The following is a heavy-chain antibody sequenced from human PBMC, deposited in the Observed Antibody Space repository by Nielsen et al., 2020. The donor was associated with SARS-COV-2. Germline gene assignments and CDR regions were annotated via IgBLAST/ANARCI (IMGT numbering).Heavy chain of an antibody. CDR2: ISYNGDT. J-gene: IGHJ5*02. V-gene: IGHV1-18*01. CDR3: ARGGGNFTP. CDR1: GYSFTSYA. Sequence: ASVKVSCKASGYSFTSYAMHWVRQAPGQGLEWMGWISYNGDTNYSEKFQGRVTMTRDTFTSTGYMELRSLRFDDTAVYYCARGGGNFTPWGQGTLVTVSS. D-gene: IGHD4-23*01.